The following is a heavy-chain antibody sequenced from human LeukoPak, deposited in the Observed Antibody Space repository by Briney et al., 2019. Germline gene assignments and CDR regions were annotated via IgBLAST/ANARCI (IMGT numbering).Heavy chain of an antibody. CDR3: TTDSIGYCSGGSCYRRFDP. Sequence: GGSLRLSCAASGFPFSTYWMSWVRQAPGKGLEWVSAISGSGGSTYYADSVKGRFTISRDNSKNTLYLQMNSLRAEDTAVYYCTTDSIGYCSGGSCYRRFDPWGQGTLVTVSS. J-gene: IGHJ5*02. V-gene: IGHV3-23*01. D-gene: IGHD2-15*01. CDR1: GFPFSTYW. CDR2: ISGSGGST.